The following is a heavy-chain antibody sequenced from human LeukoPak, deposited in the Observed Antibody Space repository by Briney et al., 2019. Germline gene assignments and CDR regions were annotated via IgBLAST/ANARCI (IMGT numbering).Heavy chain of an antibody. Sequence: SETLSLTCTVSGGSISSGGYYWSWLRQHPGKGLEWIGYIYYSGSTYYNSSLKRRVTITVNTSKNQFSLKLSSVTAADTAVYYCARVPIHPHCSSTSCYSIDSWGQGTLVTVSS. CDR2: IYYSGST. J-gene: IGHJ4*02. V-gene: IGHV4-31*03. D-gene: IGHD2-2*01. CDR3: ARVPIHPHCSSTSCYSIDS. CDR1: GGSISSGGYY.